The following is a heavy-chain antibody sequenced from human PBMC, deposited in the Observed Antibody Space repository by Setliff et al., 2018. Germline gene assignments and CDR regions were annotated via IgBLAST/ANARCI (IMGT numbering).Heavy chain of an antibody. J-gene: IGHJ6*03. V-gene: IGHV1-46*01. CDR3: ARVKAPALYYYMDV. Sequence: ASVKVSCKVSGYTLTELSMHWVRQAPGQGLEWMGIINPSGGSTSYAQKFQGRVTMTRDTSISTAYMELSRLRSDDTAVYYCARVKAPALYYYMDVWGKGTTVTVSS. CDR1: GYTLTELS. D-gene: IGHD3-16*02. CDR2: INPSGGST.